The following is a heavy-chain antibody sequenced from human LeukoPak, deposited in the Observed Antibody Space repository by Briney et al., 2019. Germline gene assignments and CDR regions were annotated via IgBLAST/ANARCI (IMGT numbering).Heavy chain of an antibody. CDR1: GGSFSGYY. Sequence: PSETLSLTCAVYGGSFSGYYWSWIRQPPGKGLEWIGEINHSGSTNYNPSLKSRVTISVDTSKNQFSLRLSSVTAADTALYYCARAYSSSWSWFDPWGQGTLVTVSS. CDR3: ARAYSSSWSWFDP. V-gene: IGHV4-34*01. CDR2: INHSGST. D-gene: IGHD6-6*01. J-gene: IGHJ5*02.